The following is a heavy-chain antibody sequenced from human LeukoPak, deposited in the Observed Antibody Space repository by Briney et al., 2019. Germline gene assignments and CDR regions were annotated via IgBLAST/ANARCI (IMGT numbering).Heavy chain of an antibody. D-gene: IGHD4-23*01. CDR3: AREGNGYGGTLDY. CDR1: GGSISSYY. J-gene: IGHJ4*02. V-gene: IGHV4-59*01. CDR2: IYYSGST. Sequence: KPSETLSLTCTVSGGSISSYYWSWIRQPPGKGLEWIGYIYYSGSTNYNPSLKSRVTISVDTSKNQFSLKLSSVTAADTAVYYCAREGNGYGGTLDYWGQGTLFTVSS.